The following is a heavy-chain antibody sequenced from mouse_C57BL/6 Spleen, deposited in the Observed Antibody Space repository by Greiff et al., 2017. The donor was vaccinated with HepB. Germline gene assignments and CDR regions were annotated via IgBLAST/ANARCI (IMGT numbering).Heavy chain of an antibody. V-gene: IGHV1-64*01. D-gene: IGHD2-2*01. CDR1: GYTFTSYW. Sequence: QVQLQQSGAELVKPGASVKLSCKASGYTFTSYWMHWVKQRPGQGLEWIGMIHPNSGSTNYNEKFKSKATLTVDKSSSTAYMQLSSLTSEDSAVYYCAREMGYDVFDYWGQGTTLTVSS. CDR3: AREMGYDVFDY. CDR2: IHPNSGST. J-gene: IGHJ2*01.